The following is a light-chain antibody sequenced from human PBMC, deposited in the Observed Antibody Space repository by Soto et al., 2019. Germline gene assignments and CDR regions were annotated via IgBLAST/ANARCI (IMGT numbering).Light chain of an antibody. CDR3: QQYNSYSWA. J-gene: IGKJ1*01. CDR1: QSISTW. V-gene: IGKV1-5*03. Sequence: DIQMTQSPSTLPASVGDRVTITCRASQSISTWLAWYQQRAGKAPKLLIYKASNLESGVPSRFSGSGSGTDFTLTISSLQPDDFATYYCQQYNSYSWAFGQGTKV. CDR2: KAS.